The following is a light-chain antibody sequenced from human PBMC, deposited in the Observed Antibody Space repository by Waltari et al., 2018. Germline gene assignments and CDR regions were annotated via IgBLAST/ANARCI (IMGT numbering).Light chain of an antibody. CDR2: AVT. CDR1: SSDVGSYNR. Sequence: QSALTQPPSVSGSPGQSVTISCTGTSSDVGSYNRVSWYQQPPGTAPKLMIYAVTNRPSGVPDRFSGSKSGNTASLTISGLQAEDEADYYCSSYTSRSTWVFGGGTKLTVL. V-gene: IGLV2-18*02. J-gene: IGLJ3*02. CDR3: SSYTSRSTWV.